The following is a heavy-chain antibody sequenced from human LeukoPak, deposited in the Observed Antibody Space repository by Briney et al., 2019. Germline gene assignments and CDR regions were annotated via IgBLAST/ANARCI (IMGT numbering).Heavy chain of an antibody. J-gene: IGHJ5*02. CDR3: ASGFPETYYYDT. CDR2: TYYRSKWYN. CDR1: GDSVSSNSAA. V-gene: IGHV6-1*01. D-gene: IGHD3-22*01. Sequence: SQTLSLTCAISGDSVSSNSAAWNWIRQSPSRGLEWLGRTYYRSKWYNDYAVSVKSRITINLDTSKNQFPLQLNSVTPEDTAVYYCASGFPETYYYDTWGQGTLVTVSS.